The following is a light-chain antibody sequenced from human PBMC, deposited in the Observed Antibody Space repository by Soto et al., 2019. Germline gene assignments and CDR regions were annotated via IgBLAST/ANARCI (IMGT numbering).Light chain of an antibody. CDR2: GTS. CDR3: QQYASSPLYS. CDR1: LSVSNSY. J-gene: IGKJ2*03. V-gene: IGKV3-20*01. Sequence: EIVLTQSPGTLSLSPGERATLSCRASLSVSNSYLAWYQQRPGQAPRLLIYGTSRRATGIPDRFSGSGSGTDFTLTISRLEPEDFAVYYCQQYASSPLYSFGQGTKLEIK.